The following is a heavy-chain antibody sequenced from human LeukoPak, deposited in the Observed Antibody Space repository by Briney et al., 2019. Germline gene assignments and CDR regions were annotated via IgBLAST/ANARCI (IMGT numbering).Heavy chain of an antibody. CDR3: AKDRSGSYSQGLDY. V-gene: IGHV3-30-3*01. J-gene: IGHJ4*02. Sequence: GGSLRLSCVPSGFTFSSYTMHWVRQAPGKGLEWVAVISHDGSNKYYAESVKGRLTISRDNSKNTLFLQMNSLRAEDTAVFYCAKDRSGSYSQGLDYWGQGTLVTVSS. D-gene: IGHD1-26*01. CDR1: GFTFSSYT. CDR2: ISHDGSNK.